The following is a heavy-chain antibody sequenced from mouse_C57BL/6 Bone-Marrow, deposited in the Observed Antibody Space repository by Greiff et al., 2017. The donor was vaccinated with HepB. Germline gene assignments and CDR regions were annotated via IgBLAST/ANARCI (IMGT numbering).Heavy chain of an antibody. CDR2: INPNNGGT. CDR3: ARWVLLRGDYAMDY. J-gene: IGHJ4*01. D-gene: IGHD2-12*01. Sequence: EVQLQQSGPELVKPGASVKISCKASGYTFTDYYINWVKQSHGKSLEWIGDINPNNGGTSYNQKFKGKATLTVDKSSSTAYMELRSLTSEDSAVYYCARWVLLRGDYAMDYWGQGTSVTVSS. CDR1: GYTFTDYY. V-gene: IGHV1-26*01.